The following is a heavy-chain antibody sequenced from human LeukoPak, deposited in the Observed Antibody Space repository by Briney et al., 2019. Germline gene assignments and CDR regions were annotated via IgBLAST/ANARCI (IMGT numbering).Heavy chain of an antibody. CDR1: GVTFSNYA. V-gene: IGHV3-64D*09. Sequence: GESLRLSCSASGVTFSNYAMHWVRQAPGKGLEYVSAISSNGGGTYYADSVKGRFTMSRDNSKNTLYLQMSSLRAEDTAVYYCVKDLKKSGSDSWGQGTLVTVSS. D-gene: IGHD5-12*01. J-gene: IGHJ4*02. CDR2: ISSNGGGT. CDR3: VKDLKKSGSDS.